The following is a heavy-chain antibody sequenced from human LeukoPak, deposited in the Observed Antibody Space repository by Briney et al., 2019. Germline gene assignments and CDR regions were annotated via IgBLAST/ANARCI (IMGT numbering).Heavy chain of an antibody. CDR2: ISSSSATI. Sequence: GGSLRLSCAASGFTFTTYTMNWVRQAPGKGLEWVSYISSSSATIYYADSVKGRFTISRDNSKNTLYLQMNSLRAEDTAVYYCAKRSGQQLVLFAIDYWGQGTLVTVSS. CDR1: GFTFTTYT. CDR3: AKRSGQQLVLFAIDY. J-gene: IGHJ4*02. V-gene: IGHV3-48*01. D-gene: IGHD6-13*01.